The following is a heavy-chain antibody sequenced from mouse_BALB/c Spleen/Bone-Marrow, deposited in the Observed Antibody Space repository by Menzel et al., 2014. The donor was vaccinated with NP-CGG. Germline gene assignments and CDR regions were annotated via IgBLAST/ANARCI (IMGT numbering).Heavy chain of an antibody. J-gene: IGHJ4*01. D-gene: IGHD4-1*01. Sequence: DVQLVESGGGLVQPGGSLKLSCAASGFTFSSYGMSWVRQTPDKRLELVATINSNGGSTYYPDSVKGRFTISRDNAKNTLYLQMSSLKSEDTAMYYCVRIWAYYAMDYWGQGTSVTVSS. CDR1: GFTFSSYG. V-gene: IGHV5-6-3*01. CDR2: INSNGGST. CDR3: VRIWAYYAMDY.